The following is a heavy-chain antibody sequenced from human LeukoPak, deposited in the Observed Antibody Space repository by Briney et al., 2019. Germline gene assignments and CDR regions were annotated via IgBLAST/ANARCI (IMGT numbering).Heavy chain of an antibody. Sequence: GGSLRLSCAASGFNFNDYYMSWIRQAPGKGLEWLSRISSTGRSIYYGDSVKGRFTSSMDRSTRSLYLQMNSMRADHTAVYYCARDGSASTYYFDSWGQGTLVTVSS. CDR3: ARDGSASTYYFDS. CDR1: GFNFNDYY. V-gene: IGHV3-11*01. CDR2: ISSTGRSI. D-gene: IGHD1-1*01. J-gene: IGHJ4*02.